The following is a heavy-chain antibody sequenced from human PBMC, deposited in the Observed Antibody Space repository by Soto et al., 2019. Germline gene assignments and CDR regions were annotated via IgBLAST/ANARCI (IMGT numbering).Heavy chain of an antibody. V-gene: IGHV1-18*01. D-gene: IGHD3-10*01. CDR3: ARESPEVPVGDY. Sequence: LQGRVTMTTDTSTSTAYMELRSLRSDDTAVYYCARESPEVPVGDYWGQGTLVTVSS. J-gene: IGHJ4*02.